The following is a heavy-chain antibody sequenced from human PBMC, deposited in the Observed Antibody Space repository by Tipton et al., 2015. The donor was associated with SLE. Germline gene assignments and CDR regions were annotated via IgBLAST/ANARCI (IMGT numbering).Heavy chain of an antibody. CDR1: GFTFSSYW. V-gene: IGHV3-23*01. CDR3: AKEGGRGSYYDY. J-gene: IGHJ4*02. Sequence: SLRLSCAASGFTFSSYWMSWVRQAPGKGLEWVSAISGSGGSTYYADSVKGRFTISRDNSKNTLYLQMNSLRAEDTAVYYCAKEGGRGSYYDYWGQGTLVTVSS. CDR2: ISGSGGST. D-gene: IGHD2-15*01.